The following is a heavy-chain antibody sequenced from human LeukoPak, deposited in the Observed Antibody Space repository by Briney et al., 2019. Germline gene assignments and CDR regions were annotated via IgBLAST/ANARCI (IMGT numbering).Heavy chain of an antibody. V-gene: IGHV3-7*03. J-gene: IGHJ4*02. CDR1: GFTFGKYW. CDR2: IKLDGSEK. Sequence: GRSLRLSCVASGFTFGKYWMSWVRQAPGKGLEWVANIKLDGSEKNYVDSVKGRCTISRDNTKNSLYLQMNSLRAEDTAVFYCARDQYDTWSRRGNFDSWGQGTLVIVSS. D-gene: IGHD3-3*01. CDR3: ARDQYDTWSRRGNFDS.